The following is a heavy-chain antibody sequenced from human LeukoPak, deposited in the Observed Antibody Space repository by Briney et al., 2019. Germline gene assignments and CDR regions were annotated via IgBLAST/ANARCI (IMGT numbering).Heavy chain of an antibody. J-gene: IGHJ4*02. Sequence: PSGTLSLTCAVSGYSISSGYYWGWIRQPPGKGLEWIGSIYHSGSTYYNPSLKSRVTISVDTSKNQFSLKLSSVTSADTAVYYCARQSSQGALMGYWGRGTLVTVSS. D-gene: IGHD4/OR15-4a*01. V-gene: IGHV4-38-2*01. CDR1: GYSISSGYY. CDR3: ARQSSQGALMGY. CDR2: IYHSGST.